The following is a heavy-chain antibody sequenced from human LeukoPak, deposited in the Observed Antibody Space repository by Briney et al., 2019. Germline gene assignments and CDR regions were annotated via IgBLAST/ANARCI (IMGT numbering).Heavy chain of an antibody. CDR1: GFTSSDYT. CDR3: AKDRYCSSTNCPYDY. J-gene: IGHJ4*02. D-gene: IGHD2-2*01. Sequence: PRGSLRLSCAASGFTSSDYTMNWVRQAPGKGLEWVSGISVSDGSTYYADSVKGRFTMSRDNSNNMLFLQMNSLRAEDTAVYYCAKDRYCSSTNCPYDYWGQGTLVAVSS. CDR2: ISVSDGST. V-gene: IGHV3-23*01.